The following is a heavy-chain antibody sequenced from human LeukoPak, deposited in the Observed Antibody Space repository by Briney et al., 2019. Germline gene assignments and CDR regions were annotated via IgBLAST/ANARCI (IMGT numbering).Heavy chain of an antibody. D-gene: IGHD2-2*01. V-gene: IGHV1-2*02. Sequence: RASVKLSCKASGYTFTGYYMHWVRQAPRQGLQWMGWINPNSGGTDYAQKFQGRVTMTRDTSISTVYMELSSLRSDDTAVYYCARADSVPAGDYHYWYMDVWGKGTTVTVSS. J-gene: IGHJ6*03. CDR1: GYTFTGYY. CDR2: INPNSGGT. CDR3: ARADSVPAGDYHYWYMDV.